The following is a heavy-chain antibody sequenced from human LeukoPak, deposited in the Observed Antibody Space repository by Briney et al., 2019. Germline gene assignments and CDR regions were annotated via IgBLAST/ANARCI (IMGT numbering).Heavy chain of an antibody. Sequence: GGSLRLSCAASGFTFSAYAIIWVRQAPGKGLEWVSAIRGSGDHTHYAETVKGRFTISRDNSKNTVFLQMSSLRAEDAAVYYCAKDPNGDYVGAFDTWGPGTMVTISS. CDR3: AKDPNGDYVGAFDT. CDR1: GFTFSAYA. D-gene: IGHD4-17*01. CDR2: IRGSGDHT. V-gene: IGHV3-23*01. J-gene: IGHJ3*02.